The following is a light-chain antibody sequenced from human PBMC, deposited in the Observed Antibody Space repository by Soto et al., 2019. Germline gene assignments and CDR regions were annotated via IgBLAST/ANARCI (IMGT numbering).Light chain of an antibody. V-gene: IGLV1-40*01. CDR2: DNS. CDR1: SSNIGAGYD. J-gene: IGLJ1*01. CDR3: QSYDSSLSGV. Sequence: QSVLTQPPSVSGAPGQRVTISCTGSSSNIGAGYDVHWYQQLPGTAPKLLIYDNSNRPSGVPDRFSGSKSGTSASLAITGLQAEDEADYYCQSYDSSLSGVFGTGTQLTVL.